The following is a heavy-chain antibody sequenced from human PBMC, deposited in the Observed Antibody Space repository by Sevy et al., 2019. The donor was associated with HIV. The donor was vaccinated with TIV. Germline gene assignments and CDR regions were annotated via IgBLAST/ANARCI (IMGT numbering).Heavy chain of an antibody. CDR1: GFTFSSYS. CDR3: ARSQPYSSGWYGFDY. V-gene: IGHV3-48*01. CDR2: ISRSSSTI. D-gene: IGHD6-19*01. J-gene: IGHJ4*02. Sequence: GGSLRLSCAASGFTFSSYSMNWVRQAPGKGLEWVSYISRSSSTIYYVDSVKGRFTISRDNTKNSLYLQMNSLRAEDTAVYYCARSQPYSSGWYGFDYWGQGTLVTVSS.